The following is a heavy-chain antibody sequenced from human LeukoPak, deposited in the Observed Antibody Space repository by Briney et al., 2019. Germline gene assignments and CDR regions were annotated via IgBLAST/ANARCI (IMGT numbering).Heavy chain of an antibody. CDR2: IGIDSGNT. CDR1: GFTFSDYS. V-gene: IGHV3-48*01. J-gene: IGHJ4*02. Sequence: SGGSLRLSCAASGFTFSDYSMNWVRQASGKGLEWISYIGIDSGNTNYADSVKGRFTISGDKAKNSLYLQMNSLRAEDTAVYYCARDYKYAFDNWGQGTLVTVSS. D-gene: IGHD5-24*01. CDR3: ARDYKYAFDN.